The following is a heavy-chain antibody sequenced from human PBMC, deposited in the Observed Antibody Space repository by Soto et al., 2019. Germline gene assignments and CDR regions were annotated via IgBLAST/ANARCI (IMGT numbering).Heavy chain of an antibody. CDR2: ISAYNGNT. D-gene: IGHD1-1*01. V-gene: IGHV1-18*01. CDR1: GYTFTSYG. Sequence: ASVKVSCKASGYTFTSYGISWVRQAPGQGLEWMGWISAYNGNTNYAQKLQGRVTMTTDTSTSTAYMELRSLRSDDTAVYYCVRYHTQLQRHVPIWSQGTMVTVSS. CDR3: VRYHTQLQRHVPI. J-gene: IGHJ3*02.